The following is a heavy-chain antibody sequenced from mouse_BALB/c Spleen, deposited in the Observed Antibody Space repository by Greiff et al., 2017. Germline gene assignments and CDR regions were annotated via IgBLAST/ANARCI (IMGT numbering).Heavy chain of an antibody. CDR2: IYPYNGGT. D-gene: IGHD1-1*01. J-gene: IGHJ3*01. CDR1: GYTFTDYN. Sequence: VQLKESGPELVKPGASVKISCKASGYTFTDYNMHWVKQSHGKSLEWIGYIYPYNGGTGYNQKFKSKATLTVDNSSSTAYMELRSLTSEDSAVYYCARFYYGSSPWFAYWGQGTLVTVSA. CDR3: ARFYYGSSPWFAY. V-gene: IGHV1S29*02.